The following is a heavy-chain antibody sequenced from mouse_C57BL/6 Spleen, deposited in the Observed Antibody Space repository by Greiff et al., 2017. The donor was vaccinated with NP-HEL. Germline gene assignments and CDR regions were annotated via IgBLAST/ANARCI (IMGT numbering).Heavy chain of an antibody. V-gene: IGHV1-64*01. Sequence: VQLQQSGAELVKPGASVKLSCKASGYTFTSYWMHWVKQRPGQGLEWIGMIHPNSGSTNYNEKFKSKATLTVDKSSSTAYMQLSSLTSEDSAVYYCARDTTVVDPYWYFDVWGTGTTVTVSS. J-gene: IGHJ1*03. CDR1: GYTFTSYW. D-gene: IGHD1-1*01. CDR2: IHPNSGST. CDR3: ARDTTVVDPYWYFDV.